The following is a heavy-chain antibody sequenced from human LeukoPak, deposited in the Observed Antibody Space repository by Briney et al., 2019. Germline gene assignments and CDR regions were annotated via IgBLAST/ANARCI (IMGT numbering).Heavy chain of an antibody. CDR2: ISGYNGKT. J-gene: IGHJ6*03. CDR3: ARIAAAGTWYYYYMDV. V-gene: IGHV1-18*01. Sequence: GASVKVSCKASGYTFNTYGITWVRQAPGQGLEWMGWISGYNGKTKYAQKLQDRVTMTTDTSTTTAYMELRSLTSDDTAVYYCARIAAAGTWYYYYMDVWGKGTTVTISS. D-gene: IGHD6-13*01. CDR1: GYTFNTYG.